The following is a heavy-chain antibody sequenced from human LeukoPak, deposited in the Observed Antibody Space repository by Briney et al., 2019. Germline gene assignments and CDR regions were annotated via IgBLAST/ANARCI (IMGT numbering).Heavy chain of an antibody. CDR3: ARGAFRRIVVGTSYYYYMDV. D-gene: IGHD3-22*01. Sequence: PSETLSLTCTVSGGSISSYYWTWIRQPAGKGLEWIGRIYTTGSTNYNPSFKSRVTISLDTSKNQFSLRLSSLTAADTAVYYCARGAFRRIVVGTSYYYYMDVWGKGTTVTVSS. J-gene: IGHJ6*03. CDR2: IYTTGST. CDR1: GGSISSYY. V-gene: IGHV4-4*07.